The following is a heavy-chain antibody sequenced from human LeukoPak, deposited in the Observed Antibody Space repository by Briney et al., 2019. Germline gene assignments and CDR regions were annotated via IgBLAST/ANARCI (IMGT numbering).Heavy chain of an antibody. D-gene: IGHD3-10*01. Sequence: GGSLRLSCAASGFTFSSYGMSWVRQAPGKGLQWVSAISGSGESTYYTDSVKGRFTISRDNSQNTLYLQMNSLRGEDTAVYYCASHYGSGSYNWLDPWGQGTLVTVSS. V-gene: IGHV3-23*01. J-gene: IGHJ5*02. CDR2: ISGSGEST. CDR3: ASHYGSGSYNWLDP. CDR1: GFTFSSYG.